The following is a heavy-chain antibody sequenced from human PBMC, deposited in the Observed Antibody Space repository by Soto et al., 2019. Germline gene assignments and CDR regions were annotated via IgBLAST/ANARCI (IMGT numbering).Heavy chain of an antibody. V-gene: IGHV1-18*01. Sequence: QVHLVQSGAGVKKPGASVKVSCKGSGYTFTDYGIAWVRQAPGQGLEWVGWISAHNGNTEYAQKLQGRVTVTRDTSTSTAYMELRSLRSDDTAVYYCARGRYGDYWGQGALVTVSS. J-gene: IGHJ4*02. CDR1: GYTFTDYG. CDR2: ISAHNGNT. D-gene: IGHD1-1*01. CDR3: ARGRYGDY.